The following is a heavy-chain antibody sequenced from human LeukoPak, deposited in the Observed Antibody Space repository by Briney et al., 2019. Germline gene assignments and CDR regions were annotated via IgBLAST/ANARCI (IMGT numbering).Heavy chain of an antibody. V-gene: IGHV3-23*01. CDR3: AKVRITIYGVVDAFDI. CDR1: GFTFNSYH. J-gene: IGHJ3*02. CDR2: ITDSGTST. D-gene: IGHD3-3*01. Sequence: GGSLRLSCAASGFTFNSYHMNWVRQAPGKGLEWVSAITDSGTSTYYADSVKGRFTISRDNSKNTVYLQMNSLRAEDTALYYCAKVRITIYGVVDAFDIWGQGTMVTVYS.